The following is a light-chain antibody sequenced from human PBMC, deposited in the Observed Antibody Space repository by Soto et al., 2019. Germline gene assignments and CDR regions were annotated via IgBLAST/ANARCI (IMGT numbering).Light chain of an antibody. V-gene: IGKV3-20*01. CDR2: GTY. Sequence: EIVLTQSPGTLSLSPGERATLYCRASQCVGSNYLAWYQQKPGQAPRVLIYGTYSTATGIPDRLSGSGSGADSTLTISRLEPEDFAVYYCLYYTTSLFSFGPGTKVDIK. J-gene: IGKJ3*01. CDR3: LYYTTSLFS. CDR1: QCVGSNY.